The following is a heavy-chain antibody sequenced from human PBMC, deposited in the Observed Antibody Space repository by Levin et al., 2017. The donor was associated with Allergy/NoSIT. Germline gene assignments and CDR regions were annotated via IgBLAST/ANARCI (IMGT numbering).Heavy chain of an antibody. CDR2: INHSGST. CDR1: GGSFSGYY. CDR3: ASLSIAVASSGTDFDP. Sequence: SQTLSLTCAVYGGSFSGYYWSWIRQPPGKGLEWIGEINHSGSTNYNPSLKSRVTISVDTSKNQFSLKLSSVTAADTAVYYCASLSIAVASSGTDFDPWGQGTLVTVSS. V-gene: IGHV4-34*01. J-gene: IGHJ5*02. D-gene: IGHD6-19*01.